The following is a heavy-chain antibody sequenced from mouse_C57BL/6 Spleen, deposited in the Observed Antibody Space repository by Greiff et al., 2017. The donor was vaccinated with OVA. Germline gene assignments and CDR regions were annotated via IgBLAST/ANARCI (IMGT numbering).Heavy chain of an antibody. J-gene: IGHJ1*03. CDR2: IDPSDSYI. D-gene: IGHD1-1*01. Sequence: QVQLQQPGAELVMPGASVKLSCKASGYTFASYWMHWVKQRPGQGLEWIGEIDPSDSYINYNQKFKGKSTLTVDKSSSTAYMQLSSLTSEDSAVYYCARGTYYGSSYSWYFDVWGTGTTVTVSS. CDR3: ARGTYYGSSYSWYFDV. CDR1: GYTFASYW. V-gene: IGHV1-69*01.